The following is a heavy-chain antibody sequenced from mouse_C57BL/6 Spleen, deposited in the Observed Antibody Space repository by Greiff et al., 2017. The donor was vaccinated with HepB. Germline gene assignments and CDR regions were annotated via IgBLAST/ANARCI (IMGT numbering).Heavy chain of an antibody. CDR3: ARVPHDYDAPSYAMDY. D-gene: IGHD2-4*01. J-gene: IGHJ4*01. CDR1: GFTFSDYY. CDR2: INYDGSST. V-gene: IGHV5-16*01. Sequence: EVQRVESEGGLVQPGSSMKLSCTASGFTFSDYYMAWVRQVPEKGLEWVANINYDGSSTYYLDSLKSRFIISRDNAKNILYLQMSSLKSEDTATYYCARVPHDYDAPSYAMDYWGQGTSVTVSS.